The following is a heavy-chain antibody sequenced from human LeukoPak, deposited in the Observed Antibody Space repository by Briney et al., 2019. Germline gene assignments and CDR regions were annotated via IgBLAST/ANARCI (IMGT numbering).Heavy chain of an antibody. D-gene: IGHD5-18*01. Sequence: ASVKVSCKASGYTFTGYYMHWVRQAPGQGLEWMGIINASGGSTSYAQKSQGRVTMTRDTSTSTIYMELSSLRSEDTAMYYCARENGYRRGFDYWGRGTLVTVSS. V-gene: IGHV1-46*01. J-gene: IGHJ4*02. CDR2: INASGGST. CDR1: GYTFTGYY. CDR3: ARENGYRRGFDY.